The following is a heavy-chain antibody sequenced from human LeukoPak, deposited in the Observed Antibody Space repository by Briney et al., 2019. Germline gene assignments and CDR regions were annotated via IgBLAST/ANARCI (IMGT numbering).Heavy chain of an antibody. V-gene: IGHV1-18*01. D-gene: IGHD1-26*01. Sequence: ASVMVSCKASGYTFTSYGISWVRQAPGQGLEWMGWISAYNGNTNYAQKLQGRVTMTTDTSTSTTYMELRSLRSDDTAVYYCARDSYRGEIPSGSHDYWGQGTLVTVSS. CDR1: GYTFTSYG. CDR2: ISAYNGNT. J-gene: IGHJ4*02. CDR3: ARDSYRGEIPSGSHDY.